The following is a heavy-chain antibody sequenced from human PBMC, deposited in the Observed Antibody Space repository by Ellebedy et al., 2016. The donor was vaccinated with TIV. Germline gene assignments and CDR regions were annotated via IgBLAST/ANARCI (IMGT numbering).Heavy chain of an antibody. Sequence: PGGSLRLSCAASGFSVSSNYMSWFRQAPGKGLEWVSVLYSGGTTYYADSVKGRFSISRDNSKNTVYLHMNSMRAEDTAIYYCAREDWPGGKCAYYQAYGLDVWGQGTTVTVSS. CDR2: LYSGGTT. V-gene: IGHV3-66*01. J-gene: IGHJ6*02. D-gene: IGHD4-23*01. CDR1: GFSVSSNY. CDR3: AREDWPGGKCAYYQAYGLDV.